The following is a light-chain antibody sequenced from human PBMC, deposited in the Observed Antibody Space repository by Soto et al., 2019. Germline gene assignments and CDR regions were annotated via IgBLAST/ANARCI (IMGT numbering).Light chain of an antibody. J-gene: IGKJ1*01. Sequence: EIVLTQSPGTLSLSPGERATLSCRASQSVSSSYLAWYQQKPGQAPRLLIYGASSRATGIPDRFSGSGSGTDFTLTISRLEPEDFAVYYYQQYGSSPTTFGQGTKVDIK. CDR1: QSVSSSY. V-gene: IGKV3-20*01. CDR2: GAS. CDR3: QQYGSSPTT.